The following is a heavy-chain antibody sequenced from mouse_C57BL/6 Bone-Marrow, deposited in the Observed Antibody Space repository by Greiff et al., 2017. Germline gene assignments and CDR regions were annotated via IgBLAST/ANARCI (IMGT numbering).Heavy chain of an antibody. CDR1: EYEFPSHD. V-gene: IGHV5-2*01. J-gene: IGHJ4*01. CDR2: INSDGGST. D-gene: IGHD1-1*01. CDR3: ARHGYDGSSYAMDY. Sequence: EVQVVESGGGLVQPGASLKLSCESNEYEFPSHDMSWVRKTPETRLELVAAINSDGGSTYYPDTMERRFIIARDNTKKTLYLQMSSLRSEDTALYYCARHGYDGSSYAMDYWGQGASVTVSS.